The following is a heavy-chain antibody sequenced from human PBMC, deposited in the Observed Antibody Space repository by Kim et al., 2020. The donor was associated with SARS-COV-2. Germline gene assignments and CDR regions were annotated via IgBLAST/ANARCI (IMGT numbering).Heavy chain of an antibody. CDR3: AIEDYYDSSGYFG. Sequence: YNPSLKSRVTISVDTSKNQFSLKLSSVTAADTAVYYCAIEDYYDSSGYFGWGQGTLVTVSS. J-gene: IGHJ4*02. D-gene: IGHD3-22*01. V-gene: IGHV4-31*02.